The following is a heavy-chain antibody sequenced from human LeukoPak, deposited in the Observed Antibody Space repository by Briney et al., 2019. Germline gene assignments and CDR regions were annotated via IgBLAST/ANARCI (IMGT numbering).Heavy chain of an antibody. Sequence: PSQTLSLTCTVSGGSISSGDYYWSWIRQPPGKGLEWIGYIYYGGSTYYNPSLKSRVTISVDTSKNQFSLKLSSVTAADTAVYYCARSSQDIVVVPAAIGWFDPWGQGTLVTVSS. CDR3: ARSSQDIVVVPAAIGWFDP. D-gene: IGHD2-2*01. CDR1: GGSISSGDYY. V-gene: IGHV4-30-4*01. J-gene: IGHJ5*02. CDR2: IYYGGST.